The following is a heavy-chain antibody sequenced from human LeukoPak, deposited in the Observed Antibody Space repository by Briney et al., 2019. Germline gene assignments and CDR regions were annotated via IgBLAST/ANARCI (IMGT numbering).Heavy chain of an antibody. V-gene: IGHV4-38-2*02. D-gene: IGHD2-2*01. CDR3: AREGEGYCSRTSCPLDY. J-gene: IGHJ4*02. CDR2: IYHSGST. Sequence: SETLSLTCAVSGYSISSGYYWGWIRQPPGKGLEWIERIYHSGSTYYNPSLKSRVTISVDTSKNQFSLKLSSVTAADTAVYYCAREGEGYCSRTSCPLDYWGQGTLVTVSS. CDR1: GYSISSGYY.